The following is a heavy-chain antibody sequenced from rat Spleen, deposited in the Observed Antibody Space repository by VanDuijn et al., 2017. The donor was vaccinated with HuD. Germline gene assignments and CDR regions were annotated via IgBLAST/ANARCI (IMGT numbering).Heavy chain of an antibody. CDR1: GFTFNNYW. CDR2: ISNARGIT. D-gene: IGHD4-3*01. J-gene: IGHJ2*01. Sequence: EVQLVESGGGLVQPGRSMKLSCVASGFTFNNYWMTWVRQAPGMGLEWIASISNARGITYYPDSVKGRFTISRYHARSTLYLQMDSLRSEDTATYYCAKYNSGYFDYWGQGVMVTVSS. V-gene: IGHV5-31*01. CDR3: AKYNSGYFDY.